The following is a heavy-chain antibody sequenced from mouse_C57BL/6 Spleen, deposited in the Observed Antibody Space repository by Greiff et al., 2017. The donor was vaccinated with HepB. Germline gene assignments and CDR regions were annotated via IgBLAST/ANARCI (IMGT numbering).Heavy chain of an antibody. J-gene: IGHJ4*01. Sequence: VQLQQPGAELVKPGASVKMSCKASGYTFTSYWITWVKQRPGQGLEWIGDIYPGSGSTNYNEKFKSKATLTVYTSSSTAYRQLSSLTSEDSAVYYCARGTPVVATDYAMDYWGQGTSVTVSS. CDR3: ARGTPVVATDYAMDY. CDR1: GYTFTSYW. V-gene: IGHV1-55*01. D-gene: IGHD1-1*01. CDR2: IYPGSGST.